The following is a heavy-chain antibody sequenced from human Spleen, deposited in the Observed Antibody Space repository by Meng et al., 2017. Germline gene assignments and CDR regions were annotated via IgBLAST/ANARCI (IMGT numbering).Heavy chain of an antibody. Sequence: QVQRQESGPGLVKPSETLSLTCSVSGGSISSSYWSWIRQPPGQGLEWIGYIHYSGTTKYNPSLKSRVTISLDTSRNQFSLKLSSVTAADTAVYYCARVTNDGWSDYWGQGTLVTVSS. CDR1: GGSISSSY. CDR3: ARVTNDGWSDY. J-gene: IGHJ4*02. D-gene: IGHD6-19*01. CDR2: IHYSGTT. V-gene: IGHV4-59*01.